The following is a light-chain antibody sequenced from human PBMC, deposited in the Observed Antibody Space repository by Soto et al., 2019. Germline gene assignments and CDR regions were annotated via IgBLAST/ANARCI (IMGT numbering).Light chain of an antibody. V-gene: IGKV1-5*01. CDR1: QSISSW. Sequence: DIQMTQSPSTLSASVGDRVTITCRASQSISSWLAWYQQKPGKAPKLLIYDASSLESGVPSRFSGSGSGTELTLTTSSLQPDDFAPYYCQQYNSYWTFGQGTKVDIK. CDR3: QQYNSYWT. CDR2: DAS. J-gene: IGKJ1*01.